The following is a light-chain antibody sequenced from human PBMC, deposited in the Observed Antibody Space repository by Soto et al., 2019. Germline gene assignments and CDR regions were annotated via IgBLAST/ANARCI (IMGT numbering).Light chain of an antibody. Sequence: DIVMTQSPDSLAVPLGERATINCKSSQSVLYSSNNKNYLAWYQQKPGQPPKLLIYWASTRESGVPDRFSGSGSGTDFTLTISSLQAEDVAVYYCQQYYSSPITVGQGTRLEIK. V-gene: IGKV4-1*01. CDR3: QQYYSSPIT. CDR1: QSVLYSSNNKNY. J-gene: IGKJ5*01. CDR2: WAS.